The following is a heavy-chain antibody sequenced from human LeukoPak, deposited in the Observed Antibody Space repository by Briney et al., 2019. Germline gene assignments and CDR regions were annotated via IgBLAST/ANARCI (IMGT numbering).Heavy chain of an antibody. CDR3: VRDDDRPDNGLDY. J-gene: IGHJ4*02. V-gene: IGHV3-48*04. CDR1: GFIFSDYN. CDR2: IDSSSSTI. Sequence: PGGSLRLSCEASGFIFSDYNMNWVRQAPGKGLEWLSFIDSSSSTIYYADSVKGRFAISRDNAKNSLFLQMDSLRAEDTAVYYCVRDDDRPDNGLDYWGQGTLVTVSS. D-gene: IGHD3-22*01.